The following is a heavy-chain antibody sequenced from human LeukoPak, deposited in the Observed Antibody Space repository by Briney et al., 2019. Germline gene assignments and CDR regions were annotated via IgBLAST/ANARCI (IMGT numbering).Heavy chain of an antibody. J-gene: IGHJ4*02. CDR1: GGSISIYY. D-gene: IGHD6-19*01. CDR2: INHSGST. CDR3: ARQWLVSPLFDY. V-gene: IGHV4-34*01. Sequence: PSETLSLTCAVSGGSISIYYWSWIRQPPGKGLEWIGEINHSGSTNYNPSLKSRVTISVDTSKNQLSLKLSSMTAADTAVYYCARQWLVSPLFDYWGQGTLVTVSS.